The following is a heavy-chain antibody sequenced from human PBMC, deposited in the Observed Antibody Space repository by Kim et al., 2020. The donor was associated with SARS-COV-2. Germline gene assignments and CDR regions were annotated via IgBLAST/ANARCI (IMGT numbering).Heavy chain of an antibody. V-gene: IGHV3-21*01. J-gene: IGHJ4*02. CDR3: ARDRSAGWELLSDY. CDR2: ISSSSSYI. D-gene: IGHD1-26*01. Sequence: GGSLRLSCAASGFTFSSYSMNWVRQAPGKGLEWVSSISSSSSYIYYADSVKGRFTISRDNAKNSLYLQMNSLRAEDTAVYYCARDRSAGWELLSDYWGQGTLVTVSS. CDR1: GFTFSSYS.